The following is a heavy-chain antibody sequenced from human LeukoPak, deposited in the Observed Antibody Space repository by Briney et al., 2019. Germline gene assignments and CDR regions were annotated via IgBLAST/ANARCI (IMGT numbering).Heavy chain of an antibody. J-gene: IGHJ4*02. CDR3: AKPLEKYTYGGNFDY. CDR1: GFTFSSYA. V-gene: IGHV3-23*01. D-gene: IGHD4-23*01. Sequence: GGSLRLSCEASGFTFSSYAMSWVRQAPGKGLAWVSVISSSADITYYADSVKGRFTISRDNSKNTLYLQMNNLRAEDTAVYYCAKPLEKYTYGGNFDYWGQGILVTVSS. CDR2: ISSSADIT.